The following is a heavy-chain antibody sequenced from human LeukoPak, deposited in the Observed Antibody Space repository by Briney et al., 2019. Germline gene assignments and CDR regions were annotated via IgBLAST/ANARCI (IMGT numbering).Heavy chain of an antibody. J-gene: IGHJ4*02. D-gene: IGHD3-10*01. V-gene: IGHV3-21*01. CDR2: ISSSSSYI. CDR3: SSAPMVRGVIIRDY. CDR1: GFTFSSYS. Sequence: GGSLRLSCAASGFTFSSYSMNWVRQAPGKGLEWVSSISSSSSYIYYADSVKGRFTISRDNAKNSLYLQMNSLRAEDTAVYYCSSAPMVRGVIIRDYWGQGTLVTVSP.